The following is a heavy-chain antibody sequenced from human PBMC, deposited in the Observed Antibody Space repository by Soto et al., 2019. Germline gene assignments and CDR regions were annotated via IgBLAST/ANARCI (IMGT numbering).Heavy chain of an antibody. CDR2: ISDSTDRT. J-gene: IGHJ5*02. CDR1: RFTFSSYA. D-gene: IGHD2-15*01. Sequence: EVQLLESGGGLVQPGGSLRLSCAASRFTFSSYAMTWVRQAPGKGLEWVSAISDSTDRTEYAESVRGRFTVSRDNSKNTLYLQMNSLRAEYTAFYYCAKHCSGVSCLPWGQRTLVTVSS. V-gene: IGHV3-23*01. CDR3: AKHCSGVSCLP.